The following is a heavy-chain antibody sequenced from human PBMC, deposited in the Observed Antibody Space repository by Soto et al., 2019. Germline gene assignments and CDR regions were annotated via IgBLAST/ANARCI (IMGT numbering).Heavy chain of an antibody. CDR1: GDSFNDYY. V-gene: IGHV1-2*04. D-gene: IGHD5-12*01. J-gene: IGHJ6*03. CDR2: INPNGGVT. Sequence: QVQLVQSGAEVREPGASVTVSCRSSGDSFNDYYIHWVRQAPGQGFEWMGWINPNGGVTKYAQKFQGWVSMTRDTAIRTVYMQLSRVRSDDTAVYYCARERGGATATLDYYYFYMDVWGTGTTVTVSS. CDR3: ARERGGATATLDYYYFYMDV.